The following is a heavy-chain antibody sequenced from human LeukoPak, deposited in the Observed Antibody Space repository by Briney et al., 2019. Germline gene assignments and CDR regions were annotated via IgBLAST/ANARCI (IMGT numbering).Heavy chain of an antibody. CDR2: ISGSGGST. D-gene: IGHD3-10*01. CDR1: GFTFSSYA. CDR3: AKDFGITMVRGVFDY. J-gene: IGHJ4*02. Sequence: GGSLRLSCAASGFTFSSYAMGWVRQAPGKGLEWVSAISGSGGSTYYADSVKGRFTISRDNSKNTLYLQMNSLRAEDTAVYYCAKDFGITMVRGVFDYWGQGTLVAVSS. V-gene: IGHV3-23*01.